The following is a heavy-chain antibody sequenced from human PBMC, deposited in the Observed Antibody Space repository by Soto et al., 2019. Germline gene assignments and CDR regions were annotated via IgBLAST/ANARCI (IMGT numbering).Heavy chain of an antibody. J-gene: IGHJ4*02. Sequence: QVHLVQSGAEVKKPGASVKVSCKASGYSFTDVYMHWVRQAPGQGLEWLGWINPNTGDTDYAQIFQGRVSLTRDTSSSTAYMEMTRLTSDDTAVYYCAKDPPRGVQLVVGDCWGQGTLVTVSS. D-gene: IGHD3-10*01. CDR2: INPNTGDT. CDR3: AKDPPRGVQLVVGDC. V-gene: IGHV1-2*02. CDR1: GYSFTDVY.